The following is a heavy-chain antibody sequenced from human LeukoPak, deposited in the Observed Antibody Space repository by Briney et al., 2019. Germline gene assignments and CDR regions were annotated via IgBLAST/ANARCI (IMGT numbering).Heavy chain of an antibody. D-gene: IGHD3-22*01. V-gene: IGHV4-59*01. Sequence: ASETLSLTRTVSGGSISSYYWSWIRQPPGKGLEWIGYIHYSGSTNYNPSLKSRVTISVDTSKNQFSLKLNSVTAADTAVYFCARESGSSGHLPFDYWGQGTLVTVSS. CDR2: IHYSGST. J-gene: IGHJ4*02. CDR3: ARESGSSGHLPFDY. CDR1: GGSISSYY.